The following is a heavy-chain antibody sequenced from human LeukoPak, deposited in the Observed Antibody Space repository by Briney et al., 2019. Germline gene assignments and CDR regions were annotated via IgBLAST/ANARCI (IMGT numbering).Heavy chain of an antibody. V-gene: IGHV4-61*02. D-gene: IGHD3-16*01. J-gene: IGHJ3*02. Sequence: SQTLSLTCSVSGGSIGSDSSYWDWIRQPAGKGLEWIGRIYTSGCTNYNPSLKSRVTISIDTSKNQFSLKLTSVTAADTAVYYCSRGLPVWGSNVFAIWGQGTMVAVS. CDR2: IYTSGCT. CDR1: GGSIGSDSSY. CDR3: SRGLPVWGSNVFAI.